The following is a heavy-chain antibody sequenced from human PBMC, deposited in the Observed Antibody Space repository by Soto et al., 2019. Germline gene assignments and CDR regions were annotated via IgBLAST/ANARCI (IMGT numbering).Heavy chain of an antibody. CDR1: GGSIRTSNW. Sequence: QVQLQESGPGLVKASGTLSLNCVVSGGSIRTSNWWSWVRQPPGKGLVWIGEIYHSGRTHYNLSFKSRVTISVDKPKNQFSLKLSSVTAADTAVYYCGRISGTYYYAMDVWGQGTTVTVSS. CDR3: GRISGTYYYAMDV. CDR2: IYHSGRT. D-gene: IGHD1-1*01. J-gene: IGHJ6*02. V-gene: IGHV4-4*02.